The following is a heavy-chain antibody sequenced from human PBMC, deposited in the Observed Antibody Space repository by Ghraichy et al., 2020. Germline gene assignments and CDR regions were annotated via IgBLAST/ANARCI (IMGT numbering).Heavy chain of an antibody. CDR3: AKDLSGSPYYFDY. Sequence: GGSRRLSCAASGFTFSSYGMHWVRQAPGKRLEWVAFIQYDGSNKYYADSVKGRFTISRDNSKNTLSLQMNSLRAEDTAVYYCAKDLSGSPYYFDYWGRGTLVTVSS. V-gene: IGHV3-30*02. D-gene: IGHD3-3*01. J-gene: IGHJ4*02. CDR1: GFTFSSYG. CDR2: IQYDGSNK.